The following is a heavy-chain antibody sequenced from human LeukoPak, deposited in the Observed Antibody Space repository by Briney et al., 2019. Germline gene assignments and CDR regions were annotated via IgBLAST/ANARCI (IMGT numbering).Heavy chain of an antibody. Sequence: SETLSLTCTVSGGSVSSRNYYWSWIRQPPGKGLEWIGYIYYSGNTNYNPSLKSRVTISVDTSKNQFSLKLSPVTAADTAVYYCARGWQQGPRYFDLWGRGTLVTVSS. V-gene: IGHV4-61*01. D-gene: IGHD4-23*01. CDR1: GGSVSSRNYY. CDR2: IYYSGNT. J-gene: IGHJ2*01. CDR3: ARGWQQGPRYFDL.